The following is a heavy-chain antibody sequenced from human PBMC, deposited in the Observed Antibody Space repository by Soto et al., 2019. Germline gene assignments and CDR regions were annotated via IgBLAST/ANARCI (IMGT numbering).Heavy chain of an antibody. CDR3: ARVIPGAEAWFDP. Sequence: QGQLVQSGAEVKKPGASVKVSCTASGNTFTNFGVTWVRQAPGQGLAWMGWISAYTDDPNYAQKFQGRVTVTIDTSTSTAYLDLRSLTSDDTAVYYCARVIPGAEAWFDPWGQGSLVTVSS. J-gene: IGHJ5*02. CDR2: ISAYTDDP. V-gene: IGHV1-18*01. D-gene: IGHD2-2*01. CDR1: GNTFTNFG.